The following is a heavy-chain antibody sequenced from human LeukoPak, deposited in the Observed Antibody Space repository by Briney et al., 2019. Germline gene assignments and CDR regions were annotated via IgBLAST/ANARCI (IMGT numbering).Heavy chain of an antibody. CDR3: ARSYYGSGSYYTPGLDY. CDR2: IYTDGSST. J-gene: IGHJ4*02. CDR1: GFTFSNYW. V-gene: IGHV3-74*01. D-gene: IGHD3-10*01. Sequence: GGSLRLSCAASGFTFSNYWMHWVRQAPGKGLVWVSRIYTDGSSTSYADSVKGRFTISRDNAKNTLYLQMNSLRAEDTAVYYCARSYYGSGSYYTPGLDYWGQGTLVTVSS.